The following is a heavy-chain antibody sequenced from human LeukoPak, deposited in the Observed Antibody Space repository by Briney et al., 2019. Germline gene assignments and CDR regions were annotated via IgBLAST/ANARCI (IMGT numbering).Heavy chain of an antibody. Sequence: SETLSLTCAVSGYSISSGYYWGWIRQSPGKGLEWIGSIYHSGSTYYNPSLKSRVTISVDTSKNQFSLKLSSVTAADTAVYYCARRVYQLLYDYYYYYMDVWGKGTTVTVSS. CDR2: IYHSGST. CDR1: GYSISSGYY. V-gene: IGHV4-38-2*01. D-gene: IGHD2-2*02. CDR3: ARRVYQLLYDYYYYYMDV. J-gene: IGHJ6*03.